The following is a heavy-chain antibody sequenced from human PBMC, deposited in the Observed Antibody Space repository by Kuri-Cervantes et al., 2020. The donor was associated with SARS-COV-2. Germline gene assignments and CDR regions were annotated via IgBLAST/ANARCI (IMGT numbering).Heavy chain of an antibody. J-gene: IGHJ4*02. Sequence: GESLKISCAASGFTFSSYSMNWVRQAPGKGLEWVSYISSSSSTMYYADSVKGRFTISRDNAKNSLYLQMNSLRDEDTAVYYCARDLGTVTVFDYWGQGTLVTVSS. CDR3: ARDLGTVTVFDY. V-gene: IGHV3-48*02. D-gene: IGHD4-17*01. CDR1: GFTFSSYS. CDR2: ISSSSSTM.